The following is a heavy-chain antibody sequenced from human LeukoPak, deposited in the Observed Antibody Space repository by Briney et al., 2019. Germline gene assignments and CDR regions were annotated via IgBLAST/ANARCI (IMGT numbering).Heavy chain of an antibody. CDR3: AREVWGPEY. J-gene: IGHJ4*02. V-gene: IGHV3-7*01. CDR1: GFTFTKYW. CDR2: IKQDGSDK. D-gene: IGHD1-14*01. Sequence: AGGSLRLSCAASGFTFTKYWMTWDRQAPGKGLEWVGNIKQDGSDKNYMDSVKGRFTISRDNTKNSVYLQMSSLRAEDTAMYYCAREVWGPEYWGQGTLVTVSS.